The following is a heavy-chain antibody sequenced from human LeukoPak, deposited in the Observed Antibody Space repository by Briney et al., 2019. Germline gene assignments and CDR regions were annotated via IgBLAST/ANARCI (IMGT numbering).Heavy chain of an antibody. V-gene: IGHV3-21*01. Sequence: GGSLRLSCAASGFTFSSYSMNWVRQAPGKGLEWVSSISSSSSYIYYADSVKGRFTISRDNAKNSLYLQMNSLRAEDTAVYYCARESVHCSSTSCCLDYWGQGTLVTVSS. J-gene: IGHJ4*02. D-gene: IGHD2-2*01. CDR1: GFTFSSYS. CDR3: ARESVHCSSTSCCLDY. CDR2: ISSSSSYI.